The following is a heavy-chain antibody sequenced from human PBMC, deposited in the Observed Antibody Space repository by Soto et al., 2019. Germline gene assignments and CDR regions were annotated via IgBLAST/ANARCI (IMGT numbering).Heavy chain of an antibody. D-gene: IGHD3-3*01. V-gene: IGHV4-39*01. CDR2: IYYSGST. CDR3: ARTGRKQYYDFWSGYSFDYYGMDV. J-gene: IGHJ6*02. Sequence: SETLSLTCTVSGGSISSSSYYWGGIRQPPGKGLEWIGSIYYSGSTYYNPSLKSRVTISVDTSKNQFSLKLSSVTAADTAVYYCARTGRKQYYDFWSGYSFDYYGMDVWGQGTTVTVSS. CDR1: GGSISSSSYY.